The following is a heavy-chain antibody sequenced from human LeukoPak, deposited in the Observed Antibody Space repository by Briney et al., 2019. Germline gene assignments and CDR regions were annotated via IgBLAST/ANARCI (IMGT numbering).Heavy chain of an antibody. J-gene: IGHJ6*03. CDR1: GGTFSSYA. D-gene: IGHD1-26*01. V-gene: IGHV1-69*05. CDR3: ARVSWEEVAYFYMDV. Sequence: ASVKVSCKASGGTFSSYAISWVRQAPGQGLEWIGGIIPIFGTANYAQKFQGRVTITTDESTSTAYMELSSLRSEDTAVYYCARVSWEEVAYFYMDVWGKGTTVTVSS. CDR2: IIPIFGTA.